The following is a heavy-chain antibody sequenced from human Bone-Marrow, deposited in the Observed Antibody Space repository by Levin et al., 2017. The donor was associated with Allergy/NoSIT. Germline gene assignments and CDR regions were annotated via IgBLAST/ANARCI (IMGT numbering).Heavy chain of an antibody. CDR3: ARDPKWGPHYFDS. D-gene: IGHD7-27*01. V-gene: IGHV4-31*03. CDR1: GASISSSDSD. Sequence: LRLSCTVSGASISSSDSDWSWIRQHPGKGLEWIGYISYSGSTYYNPSLRSRVTISVDTSKNQFSLNLSSVTAADTAVYYCARDPKWGPHYFDSWGQGTLVTVSS. CDR2: ISYSGST. J-gene: IGHJ4*02.